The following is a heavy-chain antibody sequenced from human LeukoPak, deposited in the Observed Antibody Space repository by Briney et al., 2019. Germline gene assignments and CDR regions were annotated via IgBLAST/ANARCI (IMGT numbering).Heavy chain of an antibody. J-gene: IGHJ4*02. D-gene: IGHD3-9*01. CDR2: INHSGST. CDR3: ARCAQYYDILTGYYYYFDY. CDR1: GGSFSGYY. Sequence: SETLSLTCAVYGGSFSGYYWSWIRQPPGKGLEWIGEINHSGSTSYNPSLKSRVTISVDTSKNQFSLKLSSVTAADTAVYYCARCAQYYDILTGYYYYFDYWGQGTLVTVSS. V-gene: IGHV4-34*01.